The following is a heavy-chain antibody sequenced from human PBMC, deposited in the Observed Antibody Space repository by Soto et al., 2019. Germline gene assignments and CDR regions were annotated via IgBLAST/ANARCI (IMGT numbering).Heavy chain of an antibody. V-gene: IGHV3-7*01. J-gene: IGHJ4*02. CDR1: GFTFSSYW. D-gene: IGHD2-8*01. Sequence: GGSLRLSCAASGFTFSSYWMSWVRQAPGKGLEWVANIKQDGSEKYYVDSVKGRFTISRDNAKNSLYLQMNGLRAEDTAVYYCARDSVLMVYAMFDYWGQGTLVTVSS. CDR3: ARDSVLMVYAMFDY. CDR2: IKQDGSEK.